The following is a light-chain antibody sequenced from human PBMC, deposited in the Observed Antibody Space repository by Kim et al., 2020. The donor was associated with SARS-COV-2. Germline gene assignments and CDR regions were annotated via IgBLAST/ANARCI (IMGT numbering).Light chain of an antibody. CDR2: GKN. Sequence: SSELTQDPAVSVALGQTVRITCQGDSLRSYYASWYQQKPGQAPVLVIYGKNNRPSGIPDRFSASSSGNTASLTITGAQAEDEADYYCHSQDSSVSVVFGGGTQLTVL. CDR3: HSQDSSVSVV. V-gene: IGLV3-19*01. J-gene: IGLJ2*01. CDR1: SLRSYY.